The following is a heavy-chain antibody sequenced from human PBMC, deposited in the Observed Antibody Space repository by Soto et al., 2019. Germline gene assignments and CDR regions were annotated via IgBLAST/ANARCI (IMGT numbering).Heavy chain of an antibody. V-gene: IGHV3-7*01. CDR3: ARDKAFGY. CDR1: GFTFSNYW. CDR2: MKQDGSEI. Sequence: EVQLVESGGGLVQPGGSLRLSCVGSGFTFSNYWMSWVRQAPGKGLEWVANMKQDGSEIYHADSVRGRFTISRDNANNSVYLQMNNLRVEDTAVYYCARDKAFGYWGQGTPVIVSS. J-gene: IGHJ4*02.